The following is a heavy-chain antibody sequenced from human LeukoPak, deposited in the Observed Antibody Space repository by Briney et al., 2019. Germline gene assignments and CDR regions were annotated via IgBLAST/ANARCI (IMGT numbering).Heavy chain of an antibody. CDR2: IYPGDSDT. Sequence: GASLQISCKGSGYSFTSYWIGWVRQLPGKGLEWMGIIYPGDSDTRYSPSFQGQVTISADKSISTSYLQWSSLKASDTAMYYCARVVSRLGVVIAFDYWGQGTLVTVSS. V-gene: IGHV5-51*01. CDR3: ARVVSRLGVVIAFDY. J-gene: IGHJ4*02. D-gene: IGHD2-21*01. CDR1: GYSFTSYW.